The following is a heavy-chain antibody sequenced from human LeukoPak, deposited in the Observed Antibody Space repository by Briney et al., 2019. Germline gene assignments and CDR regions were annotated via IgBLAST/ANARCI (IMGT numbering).Heavy chain of an antibody. CDR2: ISGDGGT. CDR1: GFTFSSYS. V-gene: IGHV3-23*01. CDR3: ARYCGAASCYSGFDY. Sequence: GGSLRLSCAASGFTFSSYSMNWVRQAPGKGLEWVSAISGDGGTYYADSVKGRFTISRDNSKNTLYLQMNSLGGEDTALYYCARYCGAASCYSGFDYWGQGTLVTVAS. J-gene: IGHJ4*02. D-gene: IGHD2-15*01.